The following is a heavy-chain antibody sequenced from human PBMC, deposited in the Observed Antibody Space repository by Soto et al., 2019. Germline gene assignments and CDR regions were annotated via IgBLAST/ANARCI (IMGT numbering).Heavy chain of an antibody. V-gene: IGHV3-23*01. J-gene: IGHJ6*03. CDR1: GFIFSNYA. Sequence: EVQVLESGGGLVQPGGSLRLSCVGSGFIFSNYAMAWVRQAPGKGLEWVSGFGGSGGTYYAASAKGRSTISRDNSNKKLSLQINSLRVEDTAVYYCAKSQSSLYYVDVWGKGTAVTVSS. CDR2: FGGSGGT. CDR3: AKSQSSLYYVDV.